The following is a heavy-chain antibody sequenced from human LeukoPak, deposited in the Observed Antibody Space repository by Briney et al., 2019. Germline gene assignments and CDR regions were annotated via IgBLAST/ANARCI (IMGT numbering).Heavy chain of an antibody. V-gene: IGHV1-69*13. CDR1: GATFTTYA. J-gene: IGHJ5*02. CDR2: IIPVFGTA. Sequence: ASVKVSCKASGATFTTYAIIWVRQAPGQGLEWMGGIIPVFGTANYAQKFQGRVTITADESTSTAYMELSSLRSEDTAVYYCARERGILGEKYCSSTSCYEPFDPWGQGTLVTVSS. CDR3: ARERGILGEKYCSSTSCYEPFDP. D-gene: IGHD2-2*01.